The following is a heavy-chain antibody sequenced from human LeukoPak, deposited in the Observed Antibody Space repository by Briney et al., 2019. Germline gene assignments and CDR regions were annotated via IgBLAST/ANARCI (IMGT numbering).Heavy chain of an antibody. J-gene: IGHJ4*02. CDR1: GFTFNNYG. D-gene: IGHD3-9*01. V-gene: IGHV3-23*01. Sequence: PGGSLRLSCAVSGFTFNNYGMSWVRQAPGKGLQGVSSLGISGDYAWYAGSVKGRFTIPRDSSKNTLYLQLNRLGAEDTAVYYCARGGGGNSDFLTTYTGASLSFDYWGQGALVTVSS. CDR3: ARGGGGNSDFLTTYTGASLSFDY. CDR2: LGISGDYA.